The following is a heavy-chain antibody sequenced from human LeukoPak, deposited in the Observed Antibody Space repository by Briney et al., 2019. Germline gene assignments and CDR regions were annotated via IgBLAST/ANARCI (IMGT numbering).Heavy chain of an antibody. CDR3: AKGYRLDNYYYMHV. CDR2: ISWNSGSI. D-gene: IGHD5-18*01. Sequence: GGSLRLSCVASGFTFDDYAMYWVRQLPGKGLEWVSGISWNSGSIGYADSVKGRFTISRDNAKNSLYLQMNSLRADDMAFYYCAKGYRLDNYYYMHVWGKGTTVIVSS. CDR1: GFTFDDYA. V-gene: IGHV3-9*03. J-gene: IGHJ6*03.